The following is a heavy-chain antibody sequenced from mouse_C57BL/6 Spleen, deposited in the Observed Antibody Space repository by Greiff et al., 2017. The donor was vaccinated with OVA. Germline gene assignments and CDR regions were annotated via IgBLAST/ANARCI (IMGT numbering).Heavy chain of an antibody. V-gene: IGHV5-17*01. CDR2: ISSGSSTI. Sequence: EVQRVESGGGLVKPGGSLKLSCAASGFTFSDYGMPWVRQAPEKGLEWVAYISSGSSTIYSADTVKGRFTISRDNANNTLFLQMTSLRSEDTAMYYCAGNYYGNSWFAYWGQGTLVTVSA. CDR1: GFTFSDYG. CDR3: AGNYYGNSWFAY. D-gene: IGHD2-1*01. J-gene: IGHJ3*01.